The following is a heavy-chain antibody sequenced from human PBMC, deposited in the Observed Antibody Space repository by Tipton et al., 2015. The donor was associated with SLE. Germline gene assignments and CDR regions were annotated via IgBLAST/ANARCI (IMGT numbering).Heavy chain of an antibody. J-gene: IGHJ5*02. Sequence: TLSLTCYVSGGSISRSNYYWNWIRRPAGKGLEWIGRLHTSGGTTYNPSLRGRVTMSVDTAKNHVSLELTSVTAADTAVYYCARQADGSAWYNYFDPWGQGTLVTVSS. D-gene: IGHD6-13*01. CDR1: GGSISRSNYY. CDR3: ARQADGSAWYNYFDP. CDR2: LHTSGGT. V-gene: IGHV4-61*02.